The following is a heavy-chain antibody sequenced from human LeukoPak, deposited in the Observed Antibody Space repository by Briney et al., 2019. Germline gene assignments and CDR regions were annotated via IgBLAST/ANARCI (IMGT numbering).Heavy chain of an antibody. CDR3: AKDERNWNYNLASQTYD. Sequence: GGSLRLSCAASGFTFRSYAMSWVRQAPGKGLEWVSAISGSGVSTYYADSVKGRFTVSRDNSKNTLYLQMSSLRAEDTAVYYCAKDERNWNYNLASQTYDWGQGTLVTASS. V-gene: IGHV3-23*01. CDR1: GFTFRSYA. CDR2: ISGSGVST. D-gene: IGHD1-7*01. J-gene: IGHJ4*02.